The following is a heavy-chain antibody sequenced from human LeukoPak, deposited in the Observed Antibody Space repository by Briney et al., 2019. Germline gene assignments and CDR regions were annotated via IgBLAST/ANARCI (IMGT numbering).Heavy chain of an antibody. Sequence: ASVKVSCKASGYTFSDYYIHWVRQAPGQGLEWMGWIYPKSGGTNSAQKFQGRVTMTRDTSISTAYMELSRLKFDDTAVYYCARVSTSGYRDWLDPWGQGTLVTVSS. CDR1: GYTFSDYY. V-gene: IGHV1-2*02. CDR2: IYPKSGGT. D-gene: IGHD3-9*01. J-gene: IGHJ5*02. CDR3: ARVSTSGYRDWLDP.